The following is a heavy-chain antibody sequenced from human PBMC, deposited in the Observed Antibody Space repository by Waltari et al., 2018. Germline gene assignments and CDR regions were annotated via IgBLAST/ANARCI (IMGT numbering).Heavy chain of an antibody. V-gene: IGHV3-21*06. CDR3: ARATVTTFNYFGLDV. Sequence: EVQLVESGGGLVKPGGSLSLSLAASGFIFSSYSMNWVRQAPGNGLEWVSAIISRSNYIYYADSVKGRFAISRDNAKNSLYLQMNSLRAEDTAVYYCARATVTTFNYFGLDVWGQGTTVTVSS. CDR1: GFIFSSYS. J-gene: IGHJ6*02. CDR2: IISRSNYI. D-gene: IGHD4-17*01.